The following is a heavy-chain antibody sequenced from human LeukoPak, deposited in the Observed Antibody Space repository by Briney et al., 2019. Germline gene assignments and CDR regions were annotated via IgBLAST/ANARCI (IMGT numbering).Heavy chain of an antibody. CDR2: IYQSGST. Sequence: SETLSLTCAVFGSSINNKKWWSWVRQPPGKGLEWIGEIYQSGSTNYNPSLKSRVTISVDKSKNQFSLKLISVTAADTAVYYCAKSGDYCLDYWGPGTLVAVSS. V-gene: IGHV4-4*02. CDR1: GSSINNKKW. D-gene: IGHD3-3*01. CDR3: AKSGDYCLDY. J-gene: IGHJ4*02.